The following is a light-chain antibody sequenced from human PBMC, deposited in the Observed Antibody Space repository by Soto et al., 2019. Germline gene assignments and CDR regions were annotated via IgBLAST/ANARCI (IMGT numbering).Light chain of an antibody. V-gene: IGKV3-11*01. CDR2: DAS. CDR1: QSVRSD. CDR3: QQRSNWPLIT. Sequence: EVVLTQSPATLSLSLGERATLSCRASQSVRSDLAWYQQKPGQPPRLLVYDASTRATGVPVRFSGSGSGADFTLTISSLEPEDFAVYYCQQRSNWPLITFGQGTRVEIK. J-gene: IGKJ5*01.